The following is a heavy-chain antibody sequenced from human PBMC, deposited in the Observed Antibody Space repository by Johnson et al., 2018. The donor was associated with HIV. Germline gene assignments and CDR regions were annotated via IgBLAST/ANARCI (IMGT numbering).Heavy chain of an antibody. J-gene: IGHJ3*01. V-gene: IGHV3-30*03. CDR3: ARGQIAARWSDALHF. Sequence: VQLVESGGSVVQPGRSLRLSCAASGFSLGSFGMHWVRQAPGKGLEWVAVISYDGTDKYYAESVKARFTISRDNSKNTLYLVINRVRPEDTAVYYCARGQIAARWSDALHFWGQGTKVTISS. D-gene: IGHD6-6*01. CDR1: GFSLGSFG. CDR2: ISYDGTDK.